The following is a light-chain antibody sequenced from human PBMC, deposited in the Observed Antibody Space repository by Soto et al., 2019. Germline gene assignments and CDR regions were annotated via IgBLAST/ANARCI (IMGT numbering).Light chain of an antibody. CDR2: GSS. J-gene: IGKJ2*01. CDR3: QQYGSSPGT. CDR1: QNVNNNY. Sequence: DIVLTQSPGTLSLSPGERATLSCRASQNVNNNYLAWYQQTPGQAPRLLIRGSSSRATGLPDRFSGSGSGTAFTLTISRLEPEDFAVYYCQQYGSSPGTFGQGTKLEIK. V-gene: IGKV3-20*01.